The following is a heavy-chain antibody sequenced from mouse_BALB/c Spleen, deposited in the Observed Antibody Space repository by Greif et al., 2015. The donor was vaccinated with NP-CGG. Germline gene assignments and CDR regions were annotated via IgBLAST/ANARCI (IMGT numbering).Heavy chain of an antibody. Sequence: VQLQQSGAELVRPGVSVKISCKGSGYTFTDYAMHWVKQSHAESLEWIGVISTYYGDASYNQKFKGKATMTVDKSSSTAYMELARLTSEDSAIYYCAREGGTQGLAYWGQGTLVTVSA. V-gene: IGHV1S137*01. J-gene: IGHJ3*01. CDR2: ISTYYGDA. CDR1: GYTFTDYA. D-gene: IGHD1-1*02. CDR3: AREGGTQGLAY.